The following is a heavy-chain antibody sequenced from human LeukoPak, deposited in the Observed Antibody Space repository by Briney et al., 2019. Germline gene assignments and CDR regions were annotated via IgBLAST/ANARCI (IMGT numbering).Heavy chain of an antibody. V-gene: IGHV4-59*01. CDR2: IYYSGST. CDR3: ARDRAGIVDY. Sequence: SETLSLTCTVSGGSISSYYWSWIRQPPGKGLEWIGYIYYSGSTNYNPSLKSRVTISVDTSKNQFSLKLSSVTAADTAVYYCARDRAGIVDYWGQGTLVTVSS. J-gene: IGHJ4*02. D-gene: IGHD3-10*01. CDR1: GGSISSYY.